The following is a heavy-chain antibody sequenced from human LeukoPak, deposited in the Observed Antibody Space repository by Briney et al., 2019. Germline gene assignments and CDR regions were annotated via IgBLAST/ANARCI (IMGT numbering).Heavy chain of an antibody. CDR1: GFALSNAW. Sequence: PGGSLRLSCAASGFALSNAWMSWVRQAPGKVLEWVGRIIRKSDGGTTDYAAPVKGRFTISRDDSKNALYLQMNSLETEDTAVYYCTTEYRHSSGWYGAFDIWGQGTMVTVSS. CDR3: TTEYRHSSGWYGAFDI. J-gene: IGHJ3*02. CDR2: IIRKSDGGTT. V-gene: IGHV3-15*01. D-gene: IGHD6-19*01.